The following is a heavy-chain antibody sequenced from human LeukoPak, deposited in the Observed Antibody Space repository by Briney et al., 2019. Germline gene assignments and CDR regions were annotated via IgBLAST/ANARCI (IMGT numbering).Heavy chain of an antibody. CDR3: ARIGHEDYYFDY. J-gene: IGHJ4*02. CDR1: GGSISSYY. CDR2: IYYSGST. V-gene: IGHV4-59*01. Sequence: SETLSLTCTVSGGSISSYYWSWIRQPPGKGLEWIGYIYYSGSTNYNPSLKSRVTISVDTSKNQFSLKLISVTAADTAVYYCARIGHEDYYFDYWGQGTLVTVSS.